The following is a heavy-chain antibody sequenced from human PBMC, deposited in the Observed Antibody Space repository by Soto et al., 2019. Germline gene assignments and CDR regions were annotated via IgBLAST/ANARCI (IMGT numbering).Heavy chain of an antibody. CDR3: ARDPLGTPFGYFKY. V-gene: IGHV4-31*03. Sequence: QAQLQESRPGLVKPSQTLSLTCTVSGGSISSGCYYWSWIRQHPGKGLEWIGNIYYSGSTYYNPSLKSRVTISVDTSKNQFSLKLSSVTAADTAVYYCARDPLGTPFGYFKYWGQGTLVNVSS. CDR2: IYYSGST. J-gene: IGHJ4*02. CDR1: GGSISSGCYY. D-gene: IGHD3-16*01.